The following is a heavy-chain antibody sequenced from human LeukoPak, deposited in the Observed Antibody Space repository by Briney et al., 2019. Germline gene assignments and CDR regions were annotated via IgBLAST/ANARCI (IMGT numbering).Heavy chain of an antibody. CDR2: ISGSGGSA. Sequence: PGGSLRLSCAASGFTFSSYAMSWVRQAPGKGLEWVSAISGSGGSAYYADSVKGRFTISRDNSKNTLYLQMNSLRAEDTAVYYCAKPVRWELRGDDYWGQGTLVTVSS. CDR1: GFTFSSYA. CDR3: AKPVRWELRGDDY. J-gene: IGHJ4*02. D-gene: IGHD1-26*01. V-gene: IGHV3-23*01.